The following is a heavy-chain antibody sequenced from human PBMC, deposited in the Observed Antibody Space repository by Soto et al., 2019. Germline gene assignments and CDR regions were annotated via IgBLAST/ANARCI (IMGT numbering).Heavy chain of an antibody. J-gene: IGHJ4*02. V-gene: IGHV4-59*12. CDR2: IYYTGST. Sequence: PSETLSLTCTVSGGAISTYYWSWIRQPPGKGLEWIGYIYYTGSTKYNPSLKSRVTMSVDTSKNQLSLKLSSVTAADTAVYYCARGDKKTMIVVVKRYYFDYWGQGTLVTVSS. CDR3: ARGDKKTMIVVVKRYYFDY. D-gene: IGHD3-22*01. CDR1: GGAISTYY.